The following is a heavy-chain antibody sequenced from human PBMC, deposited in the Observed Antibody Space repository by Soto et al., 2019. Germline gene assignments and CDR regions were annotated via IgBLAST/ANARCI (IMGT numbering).Heavy chain of an antibody. CDR2: IIPIFGTA. Sequence: QVQLVQSGAEVKKPGSSVKVSCKASGGAFSSYAISWVRQPPGQGLECMGGIIPIFGTANYAQKFQGRVTITADESTSTAYMELSSLRSEDTAVYYCARARYSGYDSYYYYYGMDVWGQGTTVTVSS. CDR1: GGAFSSYA. J-gene: IGHJ6*02. V-gene: IGHV1-69*01. CDR3: ARARYSGYDSYYYYYGMDV. D-gene: IGHD5-12*01.